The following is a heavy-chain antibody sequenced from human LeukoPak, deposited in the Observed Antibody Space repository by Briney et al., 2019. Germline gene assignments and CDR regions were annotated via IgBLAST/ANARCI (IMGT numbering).Heavy chain of an antibody. J-gene: IGHJ1*01. V-gene: IGHV3-23*01. CDR1: GFTFSSYA. CDR2: ISGSRNNT. CDR3: ARDPGPWQH. Sequence: GGSLRLSCAASGFTFSSYAMAWVRQAPGKGLEWVSAISGSRNNTYYADSVKGRFTISRDNSKNTLYLQMNSLRVEDTAVYYCARDPGPWQHWGQGTLVTVSS.